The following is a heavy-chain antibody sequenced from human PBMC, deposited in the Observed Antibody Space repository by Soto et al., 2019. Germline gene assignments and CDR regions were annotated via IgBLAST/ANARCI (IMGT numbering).Heavy chain of an antibody. J-gene: IGHJ3*01. CDR3: AHRGRWPRGCSYDF. CDR2: IDGDDDQ. Sequence: QITLKESGPTLVKPTQTLTLTCTFSGFSLSSSDVGVGWIRQAPGEALEWLALIDGDDDQRYSPSPRSRLIVTREPPKILVVLITAYVSRIDTATYYCAHRGRWPRGCSYDFWGQGTMVTV. D-gene: IGHD3-16*01. V-gene: IGHV2-5*02. CDR1: GFSLSSSDVG.